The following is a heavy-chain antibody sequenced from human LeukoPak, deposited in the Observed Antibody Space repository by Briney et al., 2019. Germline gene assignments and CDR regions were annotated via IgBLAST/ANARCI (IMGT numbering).Heavy chain of an antibody. D-gene: IGHD3-22*01. CDR3: ARDWSFDSDDYYLYGFDI. J-gene: IGHJ3*02. CDR1: GFSFNSYW. V-gene: IGHV3-7*01. Sequence: GGSLRLSCAASGFSFNSYWMSWVRQAPGTGLEWVANIRQDGSERYYADSLKGRFTISRDNAKNSLYLQMNSLRAEDTAMYYCARDWSFDSDDYYLYGFDIWGQGTRVTVSS. CDR2: IRQDGSER.